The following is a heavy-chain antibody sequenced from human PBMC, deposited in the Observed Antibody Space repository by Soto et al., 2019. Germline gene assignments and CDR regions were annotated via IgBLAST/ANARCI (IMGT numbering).Heavy chain of an antibody. J-gene: IGHJ6*02. CDR1: GGSFSGYY. CDR2: INHSGST. CDR3: ARVNVGGYYYGSGSYILGYGMDV. D-gene: IGHD3-10*01. Sequence: SETLSLTCAVYGGSFSGYYWSWIRQPPGKGLEWIGEINHSGSTNYNPSLKSRVTISVDTSKNQFSLKLSSVTAADTAVYYCARVNVGGYYYGSGSYILGYGMDVWGQGTTVTVSS. V-gene: IGHV4-34*01.